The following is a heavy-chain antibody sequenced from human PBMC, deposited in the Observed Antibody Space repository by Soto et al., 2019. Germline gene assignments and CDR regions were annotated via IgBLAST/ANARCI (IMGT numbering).Heavy chain of an antibody. V-gene: IGHV6-1*01. CDR3: ARVLTRVGVGYMDV. J-gene: IGHJ6*03. CDR2: TYYRSKWDN. Sequence: SQTLSLTCALSGDSVSSNSAAWNWIRQSPSRGLEWLGRTYYRSKWDNDYAVSVKSRITINPDTSKNQFSLQLNSVTPEDTAVYYCARVLTRVGVGYMDVWGKGTTVTVSS. D-gene: IGHD3-16*01. CDR1: GDSVSSNSAA.